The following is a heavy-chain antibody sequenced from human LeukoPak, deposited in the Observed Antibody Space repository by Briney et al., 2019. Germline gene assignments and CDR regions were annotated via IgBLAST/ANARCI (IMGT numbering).Heavy chain of an antibody. Sequence: PGGSLRLSCAASGFSFTTYWMIWVRQAPGEGLEWVASIKQDGSENSYVDSVRGRFTISRDNGKNSVHLQMSSLRAEDTAMYYCARGNTLDVWGQGTTVTVSS. D-gene: IGHD2/OR15-2a*01. CDR2: IKQDGSEN. J-gene: IGHJ6*02. CDR1: GFSFTTYW. CDR3: ARGNTLDV. V-gene: IGHV3-7*01.